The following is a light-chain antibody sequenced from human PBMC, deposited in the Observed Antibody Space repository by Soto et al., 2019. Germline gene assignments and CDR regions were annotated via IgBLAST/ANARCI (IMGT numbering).Light chain of an antibody. Sequence: DIPLTQSPSFLSASVGDRVTITCRASQDISSHLAWYQQKPGKAPKLLTYAASTLQSGVPSGFGGSGSGTEFTLTITSLQPEDFATDYCQQVKTYPLTFGGGTKVEIK. V-gene: IGKV1-9*01. J-gene: IGKJ4*01. CDR2: AAS. CDR3: QQVKTYPLT. CDR1: QDISSH.